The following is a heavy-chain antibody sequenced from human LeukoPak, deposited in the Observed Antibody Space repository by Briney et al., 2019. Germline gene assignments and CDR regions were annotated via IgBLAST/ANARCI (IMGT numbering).Heavy chain of an antibody. D-gene: IGHD3-3*01. CDR3: AKDQSYYDFWSGYYGDAFDI. CDR2: IRYDGSNK. J-gene: IGHJ3*02. CDR1: GFTFSSYG. Sequence: GGSLRLSCAASGFTFSSYGMHWVRQAPGKGLEWVAFIRYDGSNKYYADSVKGRFTISRDNSKNTLYLQMNSLRAGDTAVYYCAKDQSYYDFWSGYYGDAFDIWGQGTMVTVSS. V-gene: IGHV3-30*02.